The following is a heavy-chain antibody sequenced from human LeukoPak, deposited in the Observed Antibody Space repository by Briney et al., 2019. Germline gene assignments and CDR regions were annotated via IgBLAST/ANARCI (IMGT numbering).Heavy chain of an antibody. J-gene: IGHJ4*02. CDR3: ARERASIAGRYFDY. D-gene: IGHD6-6*01. Sequence: GGSLRLSCAASGFTLSSNYMSWVRQAPGKGLEWVSVIYSGGSTYYADSVKGRFTISRDNSKNTLYLQMNSLRAEDTAVYYCARERASIAGRYFDYWGQGTLVTVSS. CDR1: GFTLSSNY. V-gene: IGHV3-53*01. CDR2: IYSGGST.